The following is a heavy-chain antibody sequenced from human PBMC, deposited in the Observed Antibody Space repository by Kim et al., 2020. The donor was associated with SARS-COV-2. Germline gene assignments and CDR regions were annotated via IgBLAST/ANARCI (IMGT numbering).Heavy chain of an antibody. Sequence: GGSLRLSCAASGFTFSSYSMNWVRQAPGKGLEWVSSISSSSSYIYYADSVKGRFTISRDNAKNSLYLQMNSLRAEDTAVYYCAGDSAYCSSTSCENWFDPWGQGTLVTVSS. CDR2: ISSSSSYI. V-gene: IGHV3-21*01. J-gene: IGHJ5*02. D-gene: IGHD2-2*01. CDR1: GFTFSSYS. CDR3: AGDSAYCSSTSCENWFDP.